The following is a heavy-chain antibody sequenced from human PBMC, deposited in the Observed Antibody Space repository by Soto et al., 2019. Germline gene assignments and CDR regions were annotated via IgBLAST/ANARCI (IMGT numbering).Heavy chain of an antibody. CDR3: AKTPDYSLDY. CDR2: ISGSGGTT. V-gene: IGHV3-23*01. D-gene: IGHD4-17*01. J-gene: IGHJ4*02. CDR1: GFTFSSYA. Sequence: GGSLRLSCAASGFTFSSYAMSWVRQAPGKGLEWVSDISGSGGTTYYADSVKGRFTISRDNSKKTLYLQMNRARAEDSDVYYGAKTPDYSLDYWGQGTLVTVSS.